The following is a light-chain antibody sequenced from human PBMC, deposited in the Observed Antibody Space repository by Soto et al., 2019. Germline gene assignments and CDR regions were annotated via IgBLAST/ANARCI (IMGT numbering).Light chain of an antibody. CDR2: DAS. CDR3: QHRMNWTLT. Sequence: IVLTQYPATPSLSPGERATLSCRASQTVSRYLLWYQQKPGQAPRLLIYDASNRTTGVPARFTGSGSETDFTLTISSLQKEDVAVYYCQHRMNWTLTFGQGTRLEIK. V-gene: IGKV3-11*01. CDR1: QTVSRY. J-gene: IGKJ5*01.